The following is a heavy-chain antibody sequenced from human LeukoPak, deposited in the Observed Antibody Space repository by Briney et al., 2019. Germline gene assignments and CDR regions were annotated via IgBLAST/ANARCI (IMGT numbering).Heavy chain of an antibody. CDR2: IYYSGST. V-gene: IGHV4-39*07. Sequence: SETLSLTCTVSGGSISSSSYYWGWIRQPPGKGLEWIGSIYYSGSTYYNPSLKSRVTISVDTSKNQFSLKLSSVTAADTAVYYCARVMITFGGVIVKFDPWGQGTLVTVSS. CDR1: GGSISSSSYY. CDR3: ARVMITFGGVIVKFDP. D-gene: IGHD3-16*02. J-gene: IGHJ5*02.